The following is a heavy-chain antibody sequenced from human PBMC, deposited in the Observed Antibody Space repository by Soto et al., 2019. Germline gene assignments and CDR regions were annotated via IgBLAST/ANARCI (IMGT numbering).Heavy chain of an antibody. D-gene: IGHD1-26*01. Sequence: SETPSLTCRVSGGPISTCKNYWAWIRQPPGKGLEWIGCVYHSGSTYYNPSLKGRVTISVDTSKNHFSLSLSSVTAADTAVYYCVRHDLWVGVTVYWGQGTLVTVSS. CDR2: VYHSGST. CDR1: GGPISTCKNY. CDR3: VRHDLWVGVTVY. J-gene: IGHJ4*02. V-gene: IGHV4-39*01.